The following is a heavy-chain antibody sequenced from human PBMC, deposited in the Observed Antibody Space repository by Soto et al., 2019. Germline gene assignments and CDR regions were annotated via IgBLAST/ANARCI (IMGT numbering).Heavy chain of an antibody. V-gene: IGHV4-34*01. Sequence: PSETLSLTCAVYGGSFSGYYWSWIRQPPGKGLEWIGEINHSGSTNYNPSLKSRVTISVDTSKNQFSLKLSSVTAADTAVYYCARTSTGWFDPWGQGTLVTVSS. CDR1: GGSFSGYY. CDR3: ARTSTGWFDP. D-gene: IGHD4-17*01. J-gene: IGHJ5*02. CDR2: INHSGST.